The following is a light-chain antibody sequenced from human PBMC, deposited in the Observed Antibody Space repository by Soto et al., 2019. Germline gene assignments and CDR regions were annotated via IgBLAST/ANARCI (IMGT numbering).Light chain of an antibody. J-gene: IGKJ4*01. CDR3: QQYGSSPLT. CDR1: QSVSSSY. V-gene: IGKV3-20*01. CDR2: GAS. Sequence: EIVLSQSPGTLSLSPGERATLSCRASQSVSSSYLAWYQQKPGQAPRLLIYGASSRATGIPDRFSGSGSGTHLTLTISRLEPEDFAVYYCQQYGSSPLTFGGGTKVEIK.